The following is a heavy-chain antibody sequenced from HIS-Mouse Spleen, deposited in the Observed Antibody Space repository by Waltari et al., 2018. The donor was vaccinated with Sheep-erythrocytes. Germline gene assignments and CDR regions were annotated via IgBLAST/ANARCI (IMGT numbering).Heavy chain of an antibody. CDR2: IYWNDDK. V-gene: IGHV2-5*01. Sequence: QITLKESGPTLVTPTQTLTLTSTFSGFSLSTSGVGVGWIRQPPGKALEWLALIYWNDDKRYSPSLKSRLTITKDTSKNQVVLTMTNMDHVDTATYYCAHATETYYYDSSGYYYFDYWGQGTLVTVSS. J-gene: IGHJ4*02. CDR3: AHATETYYYDSSGYYYFDY. D-gene: IGHD3-22*01. CDR1: GFSLSTSGVG.